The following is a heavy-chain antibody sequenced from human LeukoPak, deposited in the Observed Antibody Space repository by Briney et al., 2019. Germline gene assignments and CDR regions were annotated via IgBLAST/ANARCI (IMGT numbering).Heavy chain of an antibody. CDR2: ISGSGGST. D-gene: IGHD6-19*01. V-gene: IGHV3-23*01. J-gene: IGHJ4*02. Sequence: GGSLRLSCAASGFTFITYAMSWVRQAPGKGLEWVSAISGSGGSTYYADSVKGRFTVSRDDSKNTLYLQMNSLRAEDTAVYYCATSSGWYYFDYWGQGTLVAVSS. CDR1: GFTFITYA. CDR3: ATSSGWYYFDY.